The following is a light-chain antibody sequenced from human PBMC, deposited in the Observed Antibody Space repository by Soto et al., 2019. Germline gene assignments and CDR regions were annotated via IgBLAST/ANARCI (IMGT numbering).Light chain of an antibody. V-gene: IGLV2-14*01. CDR1: SSDVGAYNS. CDR2: EVF. Sequence: QSVLTQAAAVSGCLGQSITISCTGTSSDVGAYNSVSWYQQHPGKAPKLIIFEVFNRPSGASTRFSGSKSGNTASLTISGLQADDEADYYCSSYTDSSTYVFGTGTKVTVL. CDR3: SSYTDSSTYV. J-gene: IGLJ1*01.